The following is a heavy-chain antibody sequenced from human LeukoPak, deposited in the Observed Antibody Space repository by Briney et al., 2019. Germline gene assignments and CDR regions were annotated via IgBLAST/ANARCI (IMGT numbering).Heavy chain of an antibody. D-gene: IGHD1-26*01. CDR3: ARDGGSDHNAFDI. J-gene: IGHJ3*02. Sequence: GASVKVSCKASGYTFTSHGISWVRQAPGQGLEWMGWISVYYGNTNYARKFQGRVTMTADTSTSTAYMELRSLRSDDAAVYYCARDGGSDHNAFDIWGQGTMVTVSS. CDR1: GYTFTSHG. V-gene: IGHV1-18*01. CDR2: ISVYYGNT.